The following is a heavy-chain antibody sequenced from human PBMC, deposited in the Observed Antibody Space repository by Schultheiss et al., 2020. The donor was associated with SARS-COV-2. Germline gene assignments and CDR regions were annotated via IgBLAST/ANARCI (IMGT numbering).Heavy chain of an antibody. J-gene: IGHJ4*02. V-gene: IGHV3-23*01. Sequence: GGSLRLSCAASGFTFSSYWMSWVRQAPGKGLEWVSAISGSGGSTYYADSVKGRFTISRDNSKNTLYLQMNSLRAEDTAVYYCAKSKGGYCSGGSCYGSFDYWGQGTLVTVSS. CDR3: AKSKGGYCSGGSCYGSFDY. D-gene: IGHD2-15*01. CDR1: GFTFSSYW. CDR2: ISGSGGST.